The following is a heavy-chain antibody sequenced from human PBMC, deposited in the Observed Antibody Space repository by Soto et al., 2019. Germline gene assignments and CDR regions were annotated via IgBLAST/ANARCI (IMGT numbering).Heavy chain of an antibody. J-gene: IGHJ4*02. Sequence: SETLSLTCAVSGGSFASNNWWTWVRQPPGQGLEWIGEIYRAGSTNYNPSLKSRVTISLDKSENQFSLKVTSLTAADTAVYYCASRDPGTSVDYWGQGTLVTVSS. D-gene: IGHD1-7*01. CDR1: GGSFASNNW. V-gene: IGHV4-4*02. CDR3: ASRDPGTSVDY. CDR2: IYRAGST.